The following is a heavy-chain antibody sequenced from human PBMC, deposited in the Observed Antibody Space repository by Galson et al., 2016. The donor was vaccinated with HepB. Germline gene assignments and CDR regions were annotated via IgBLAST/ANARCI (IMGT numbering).Heavy chain of an antibody. CDR1: GGAMKTFY. J-gene: IGHJ4*02. Sequence: SETLSLTCSVSGGAMKTFYWSWIRQSPGKGLEWIGYIYHSGTTYYNPSLKSRVTISIDTWNNKFSLKMTGMTPSDTAVYYCARHWGRNSRIDYWGQGTLVTVSS. V-gene: IGHV4-59*08. CDR3: ARHWGRNSRIDY. CDR2: IYHSGTT. D-gene: IGHD3-16*01.